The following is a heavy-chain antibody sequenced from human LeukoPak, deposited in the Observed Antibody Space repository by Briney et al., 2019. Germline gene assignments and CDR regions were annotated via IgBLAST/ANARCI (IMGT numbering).Heavy chain of an antibody. J-gene: IGHJ5*02. CDR3: ARGGYIYGSRGNWFDP. CDR2: IFYSGST. Sequence: KPSETLSLTCTVSGGSISSSSYFWGWIRQPPGKGLEWIGSIFYSGSTYYNPSLKSRVTISADTSKNQFSLKLSSVTAADTAVYYCARGGYIYGSRGNWFDPWGQGTLVTVSS. V-gene: IGHV4-39*07. D-gene: IGHD5-18*01. CDR1: GGSISSSSYF.